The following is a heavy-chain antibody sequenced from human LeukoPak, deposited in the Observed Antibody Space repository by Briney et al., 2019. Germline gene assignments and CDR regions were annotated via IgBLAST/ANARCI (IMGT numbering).Heavy chain of an antibody. D-gene: IGHD3-3*01. CDR1: GFTVSSNY. J-gene: IGHJ4*02. Sequence: GSLRLSCAASGFTVSSNYMSWVRQAPGKGLEWIGYIYYSGSTNYNPSLKSRVAISVDTSKNQFSLKLSSVTAADTAVYYCARAPTTIFGVVSPLGYFDYWGQGTLVTVSS. CDR2: IYYSGST. CDR3: ARAPTTIFGVVSPLGYFDY. V-gene: IGHV4-59*02.